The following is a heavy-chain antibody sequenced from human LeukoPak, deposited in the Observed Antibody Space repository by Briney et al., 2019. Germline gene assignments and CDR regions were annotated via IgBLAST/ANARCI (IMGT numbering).Heavy chain of an antibody. CDR2: IYYSGST. D-gene: IGHD1-14*01. V-gene: IGHV4-59*08. CDR3: ARHGTTSSPHYYYGMDV. CDR1: GGSISSYY. J-gene: IGHJ6*02. Sequence: SETLSLTCTVSGGSISSYYWSWIRQPPGKGLEWIGYIYYSGSTNYNPSLKSRVTVSVDTSKNQFFLKLTSMTAADTAVYYCARHGTTSSPHYYYGMDVWGQGTTVTVSS.